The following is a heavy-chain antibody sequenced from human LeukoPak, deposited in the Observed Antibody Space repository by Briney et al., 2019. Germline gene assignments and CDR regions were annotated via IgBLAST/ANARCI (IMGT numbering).Heavy chain of an antibody. J-gene: IGHJ4*02. Sequence: PGGPLRLSCAPSGFTFSSYGMHWVRQAPGKGLEWVAFIRYDGSNKYYADSVKGQFTISRDNSKNTLYLQMNSLRAEDTAVYYCARDLTYSGWYYFDYWGQGTLVTVSS. CDR3: ARDLTYSGWYYFDY. V-gene: IGHV3-30*02. D-gene: IGHD6-19*01. CDR1: GFTFSSYG. CDR2: IRYDGSNK.